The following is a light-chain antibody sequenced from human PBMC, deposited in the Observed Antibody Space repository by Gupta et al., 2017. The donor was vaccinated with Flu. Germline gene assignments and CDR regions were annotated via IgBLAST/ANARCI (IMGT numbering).Light chain of an antibody. CDR2: GKN. CDR1: SLRSYY. V-gene: IGLV3-19*01. Sequence: SSALTQDPAVSVALGQTVRITCQGDSLRSYYASWYQQKPGQAPVLVIYGKNNRPSGIPDRFSGSSSGNTASLTITGAQAEDEADYYCNSRDSIGNPVVFGGGTKLTVL. J-gene: IGLJ2*01. CDR3: NSRDSIGNPVV.